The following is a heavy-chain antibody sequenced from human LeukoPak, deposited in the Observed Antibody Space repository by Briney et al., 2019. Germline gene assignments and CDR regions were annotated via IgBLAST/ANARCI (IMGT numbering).Heavy chain of an antibody. D-gene: IGHD6-19*01. CDR3: ARGRYSSGPDY. Sequence: SETLPLTCAVYGGSFSGYYWSWIRQPPGKGLEWIGEINHSGSTNYNPSLKSRVTISVDTSKNQFSLKLSSVTAADTAVYYCARGRYSSGPDYWGQGTLVTVSP. V-gene: IGHV4-34*01. J-gene: IGHJ4*02. CDR2: INHSGST. CDR1: GGSFSGYY.